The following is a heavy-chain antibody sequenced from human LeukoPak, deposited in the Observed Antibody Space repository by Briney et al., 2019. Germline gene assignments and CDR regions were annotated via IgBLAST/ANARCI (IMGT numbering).Heavy chain of an antibody. CDR1: GYTFTGYY. J-gene: IGHJ4*02. D-gene: IGHD3-22*01. Sequence: ASVKVSCKASGYTFTGYYMHWVRQAPGQGLEWIGWINPNSGGTNYAQKFQGRVTMTRDTSISTAYLELSRLRSDDTAVYYCAGITMIVVVIVLFDYWGQGTLVTVSS. CDR2: INPNSGGT. V-gene: IGHV1-2*02. CDR3: AGITMIVVVIVLFDY.